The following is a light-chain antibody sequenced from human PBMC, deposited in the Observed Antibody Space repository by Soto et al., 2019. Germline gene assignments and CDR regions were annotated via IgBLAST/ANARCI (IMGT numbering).Light chain of an antibody. J-gene: IGKJ5*01. CDR3: QQYNNWPPIT. CDR2: GAS. Sequence: DIVMTQSPASLSVSPGERATLSCRASQNVNSNLAWYQQKPGQAPRFLIYGASTRATGIPARFTGSGSGTEFTLTISSLQSEDFAVYYCQQYNNWPPITFGQGTRLEN. CDR1: QNVNSN. V-gene: IGKV3-15*01.